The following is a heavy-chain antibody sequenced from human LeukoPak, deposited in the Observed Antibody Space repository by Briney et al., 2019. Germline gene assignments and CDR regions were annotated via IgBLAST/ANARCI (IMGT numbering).Heavy chain of an antibody. CDR3: IREVQVRASASLGL. V-gene: IGHV3-74*01. J-gene: IGHJ4*01. D-gene: IGHD1-1*01. Sequence: PGGSLRLSCAASGFTISGFWMHWVRQVPGEGPVWVARMNSAGTTINYADSVKGRFTISRDNVRNTLHLQMNNLSLEDTAVYFCIREVQVRASASLGLWGRGTLVTVS. CDR2: MNSAGTTI. CDR1: GFTISGFW.